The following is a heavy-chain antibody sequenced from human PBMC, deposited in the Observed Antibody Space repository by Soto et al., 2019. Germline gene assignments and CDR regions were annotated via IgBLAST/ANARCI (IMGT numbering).Heavy chain of an antibody. J-gene: IGHJ6*02. V-gene: IGHV4-31*03. Sequence: SETLSLTCTVSGGSISSGGYYWSWIRQHPGKGLEWIGYIYYSGSTYYNPSLKSRVTISVDTSKNQFSLKLSSVTAADTAVYYCARESQLDYYGMDVWGQGTTVTVSS. CDR3: ARESQLDYYGMDV. CDR1: GGSISSGGYY. CDR2: IYYSGST.